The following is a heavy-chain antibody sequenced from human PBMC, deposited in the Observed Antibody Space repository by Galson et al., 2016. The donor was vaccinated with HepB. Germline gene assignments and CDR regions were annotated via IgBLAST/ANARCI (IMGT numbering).Heavy chain of an antibody. J-gene: IGHJ5*02. CDR3: ARRTHPDGDPSQLYNWFDP. V-gene: IGHV5-51*01. D-gene: IGHD4-17*01. CDR2: IYPGDSDT. CDR1: GYTFTNYW. Sequence: QSGAEVTKPGESLEISCRGSGYTFTNYWIGWVRQMPGKGLEWMGLIYPGDSDTRYSPSFQGQVTISADKSISTAYLQWTSLKTSDTAMYFCARRTHPDGDPSQLYNWFDPWGQGTLVTVSS.